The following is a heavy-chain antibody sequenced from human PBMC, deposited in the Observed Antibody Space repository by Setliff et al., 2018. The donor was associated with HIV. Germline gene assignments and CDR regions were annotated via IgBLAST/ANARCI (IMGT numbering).Heavy chain of an antibody. CDR1: GGSISSGSYF. J-gene: IGHJ3*02. Sequence: SETLSLTCTVSGGSISSGSYFWTWIRQPAGKGLEWIGRIYTSGSTNYNPSLKSRVTMSVDTSKNQFSLKLSSVTAADTAVYYCARIHDYGGIDIWGQGTMVTVSS. V-gene: IGHV4-61*02. CDR3: ARIHDYGGIDI. D-gene: IGHD4-17*01. CDR2: IYTSGST.